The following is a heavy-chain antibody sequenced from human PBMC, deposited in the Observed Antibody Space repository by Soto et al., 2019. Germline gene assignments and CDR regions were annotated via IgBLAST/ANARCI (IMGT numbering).Heavy chain of an antibody. Sequence: SDTRSLTCPVNGVSFCDYCWTWFRQPPGKGLEWIGEVNHGGSTHYNPSLKSRVSISVDTSKKQFSLNLTFVTAADTAVYYCAREWWSGSLIGGSLGGEGTLV. V-gene: IGHV4-34*01. CDR2: VNHGGST. CDR3: AREWWSGSLIGGSL. D-gene: IGHD3-3*01. CDR1: GVSFCDYC. J-gene: IGHJ4*02.